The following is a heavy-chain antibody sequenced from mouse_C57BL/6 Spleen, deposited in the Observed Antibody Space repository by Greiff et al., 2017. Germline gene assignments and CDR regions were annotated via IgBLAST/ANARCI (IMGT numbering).Heavy chain of an antibody. CDR3: ARQGGNYGYFDV. CDR1: GFTFSSYG. V-gene: IGHV5-6*01. Sequence: EVQLVESGGDLVKPGGSLKLSCAASGFTFSSYGMSWVRQTPDKRLEWVATISSGGSYTYYPDSVKGRFTISRDNAKNTLYLQMSSLKSEDTAMYYCARQGGNYGYFDVWGTGTTVTVSS. D-gene: IGHD2-1*01. J-gene: IGHJ1*03. CDR2: ISSGGSYT.